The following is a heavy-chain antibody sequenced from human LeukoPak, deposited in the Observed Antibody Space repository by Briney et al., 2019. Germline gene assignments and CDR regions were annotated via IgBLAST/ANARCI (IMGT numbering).Heavy chain of an antibody. CDR1: GGSFSGYY. CDR2: INHSGSI. J-gene: IGHJ4*02. V-gene: IGHV4-34*01. D-gene: IGHD6-13*01. Sequence: PSETLSLTCAVYGGSFSGYYWSWIRQPPGKGLEWIGEINHSGSINHNPSLKSRVTISVDTSKNQLSLKLNSVTAADTAVYYCARANPQQQLAFDYWGQGTLVTVSS. CDR3: ARANPQQQLAFDY.